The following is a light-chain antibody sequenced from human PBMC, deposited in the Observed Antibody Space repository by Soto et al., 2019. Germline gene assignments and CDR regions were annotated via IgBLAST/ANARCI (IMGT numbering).Light chain of an antibody. CDR1: ESIARH. CDR2: AAS. J-gene: IGKJ5*01. Sequence: DIQMTQSPSSLSASVGDRVTITCRASESIARHLNWYQQKPGKAPKLLIYAASSLQNGGPSRFRGGGSGTDFTLTISNLQPEDVATYYCQQSYSALSITFGQGTRLEIK. V-gene: IGKV1-39*01. CDR3: QQSYSALSIT.